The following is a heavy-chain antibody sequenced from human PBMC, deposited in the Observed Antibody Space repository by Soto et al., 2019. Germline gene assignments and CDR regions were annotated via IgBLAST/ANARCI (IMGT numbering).Heavy chain of an antibody. CDR3: ARGRYGDY. V-gene: IGHV1-18*01. J-gene: IGHJ4*02. Sequence: QVHLVQSGAAVKKPGASVKVSCKGSGYAFTPYGITWVRQAPGQGFEWMGWIRAHNGNTHYAQTLQGRVTVTRETPTSRAYRQLRSLRSDVTAVYYCARGRYGDYWGQGALVTVSS. CDR1: GYAFTPYG. CDR2: IRAHNGNT. D-gene: IGHD1-1*01.